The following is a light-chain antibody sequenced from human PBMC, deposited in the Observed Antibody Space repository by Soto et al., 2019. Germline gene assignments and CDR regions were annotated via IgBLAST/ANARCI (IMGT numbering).Light chain of an antibody. CDR3: GLYSSNGSLI. CDR2: DVN. Sequence: QSVLAQPPSVSGSPGQSVTISCTATTTDIDNYDSVSWYQQAPGTAPKLIIYDVNNRPSGAPDRFSGSTSGNTASLTISGLQAEDETDYFCGLYSSNGSLIFGPGTRSPS. J-gene: IGLJ1*01. CDR1: TTDIDNYDS. V-gene: IGLV2-18*01.